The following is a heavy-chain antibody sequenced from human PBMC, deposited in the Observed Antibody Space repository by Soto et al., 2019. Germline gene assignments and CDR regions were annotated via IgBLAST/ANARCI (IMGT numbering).Heavy chain of an antibody. CDR3: ALMGGGLEGYCSGGSCYPRVNYGMDV. Sequence: GGSLRLSCAASGFTFSSYAMSWVRQAPGKGLEWVSAISGSGGSTYYADSVKGRFAISRDNSKNTLYLQMNSLRAEDTAVYYCALMGGGLEGYCSGGSCYPRVNYGMDVWGQGTTVTVSS. CDR1: GFTFSSYA. J-gene: IGHJ6*02. CDR2: ISGSGGST. D-gene: IGHD2-15*01. V-gene: IGHV3-23*01.